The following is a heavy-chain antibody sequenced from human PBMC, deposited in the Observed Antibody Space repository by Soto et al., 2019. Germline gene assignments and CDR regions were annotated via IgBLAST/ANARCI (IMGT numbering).Heavy chain of an antibody. CDR2: IRGFSPYT. J-gene: IGHJ6*02. V-gene: IGHV3-21*01. CDR3: ARDRGYDAHDYYYNAMDV. D-gene: IGHD3-10*01. CDR1: GFTFRTYT. Sequence: PGGSLRLSCISSGFTFRTYTMNCVRQAPCKGLEWVSGIRGFSPYTFYAESVKGRFTISRDNAKNSLYLQMNSLRAEDTAVYYCARDRGYDAHDYYYNAMDVWGQGTTVTVSS.